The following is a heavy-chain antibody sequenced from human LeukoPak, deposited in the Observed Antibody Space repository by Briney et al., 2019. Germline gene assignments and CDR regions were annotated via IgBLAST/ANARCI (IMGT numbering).Heavy chain of an antibody. CDR3: ANREYNAP. CDR2: IRGSDGST. CDR1: GFPFSTYA. J-gene: IGHJ5*02. D-gene: IGHD1-14*01. Sequence: GGSLRLSCAASGFPFSTYAMSWVRQAPGKGLEWVSSIRGSDGSTYYADSVKGRFTVSRDNSKNTLYLQMNSLRAEDTAVYYCANREYNAPWGQGTLVTVSS. V-gene: IGHV3-23*01.